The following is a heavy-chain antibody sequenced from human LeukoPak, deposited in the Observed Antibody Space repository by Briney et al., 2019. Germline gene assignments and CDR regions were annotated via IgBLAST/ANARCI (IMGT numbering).Heavy chain of an antibody. CDR3: ARGESWAFDF. J-gene: IGHJ4*02. D-gene: IGHD1-26*01. CDR2: INSDGSST. CDR1: GFTFSSYW. Sequence: GGSLRLSCAASGFTFSSYWMYWVRQAPGKGLVWVSRINSDGSSTSYADSVKGRCSISRDNAKNSLYLQMNSLRAEDTAVYYCARGESWAFDFWGQGTLVTVSS. V-gene: IGHV3-74*01.